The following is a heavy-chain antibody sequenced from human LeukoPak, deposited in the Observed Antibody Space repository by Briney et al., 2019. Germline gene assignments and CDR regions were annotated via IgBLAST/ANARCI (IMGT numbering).Heavy chain of an antibody. Sequence: SETLSLTCTVSGGSISSGDYYWSWIRQPPGKGLEWIGYIYYSGSTYYNPSLESRVTISVDTSKNQFSLKLSSVTAADTAVYYCARGSGVRGDYWGQGTLVTVSS. CDR1: GGSISSGDYY. CDR2: IYYSGST. V-gene: IGHV4-30-4*01. D-gene: IGHD3-10*01. J-gene: IGHJ4*02. CDR3: ARGSGVRGDY.